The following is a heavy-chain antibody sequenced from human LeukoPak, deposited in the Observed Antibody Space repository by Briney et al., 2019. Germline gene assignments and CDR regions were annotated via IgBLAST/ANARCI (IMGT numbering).Heavy chain of an antibody. J-gene: IGHJ5*02. CDR1: GFTFSSYA. Sequence: PGGSLRLSCAASGFTFSSYAMSWVRQAPGKGLEWVSAIRGSGGGTNYADSVKGRFTISRDNSKNTLYLQMNSLRGEDTAVYYCARDQQVGATAYNWFDPWGQGTLVTVSS. V-gene: IGHV3-23*01. CDR2: IRGSGGGT. CDR3: ARDQQVGATAYNWFDP. D-gene: IGHD1-26*01.